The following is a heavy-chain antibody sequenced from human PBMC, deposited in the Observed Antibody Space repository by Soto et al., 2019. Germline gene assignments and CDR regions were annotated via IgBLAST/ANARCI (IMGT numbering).Heavy chain of an antibody. CDR3: ASSYSNYALIDYYYYGMDV. J-gene: IGHJ6*02. Sequence: ASVKVSCKASGYTFTSYAMNWVRQAPGQRLDWMGWINAGNGNTKYSQKFQGRVTITRDTSASTAYMELSSLRSEDTAVYYCASSYSNYALIDYYYYGMDVWGQGTTVTVSS. CDR1: GYTFTSYA. D-gene: IGHD4-4*01. CDR2: INAGNGNT. V-gene: IGHV1-3*01.